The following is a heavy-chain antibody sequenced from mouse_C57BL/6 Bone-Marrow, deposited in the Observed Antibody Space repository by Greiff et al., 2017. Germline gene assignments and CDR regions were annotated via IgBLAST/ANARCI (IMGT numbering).Heavy chain of an antibody. CDR2: IYPGDGDT. V-gene: IGHV1-82*01. Sequence: QVQLQQSGPELVKPGASVKISCKASGYAFSSSWMNWVKQRPGKGLEWIGRIYPGDGDTNYNGKFKGKATLTADKSSSTAYMQLSSLTSEDSAVYFCASWGLRWGFAYWGQGTRVTVSA. CDR1: GYAFSSSW. J-gene: IGHJ3*01. CDR3: ASWGLRWGFAY. D-gene: IGHD2-4*01.